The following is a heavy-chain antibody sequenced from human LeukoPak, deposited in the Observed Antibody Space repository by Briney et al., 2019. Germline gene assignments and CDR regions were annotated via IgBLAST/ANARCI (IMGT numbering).Heavy chain of an antibody. V-gene: IGHV1-24*01. D-gene: IGHD3-22*01. Sequence: GASVKVSCKVSGYTLTELSMHWVRQAPGKGLEWMGGFDPEDGETIYAQKFQGRVTMTEDTSTDTAYMELSSLRSEDTAVYYCATYDSLSYYYGMDVWGRGTTVTVSS. J-gene: IGHJ6*02. CDR2: FDPEDGET. CDR3: ATYDSLSYYYGMDV. CDR1: GYTLTELS.